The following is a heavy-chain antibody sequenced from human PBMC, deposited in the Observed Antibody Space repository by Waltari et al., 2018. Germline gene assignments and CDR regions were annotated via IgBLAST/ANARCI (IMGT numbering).Heavy chain of an antibody. D-gene: IGHD2-15*01. Sequence: QVQLQESGPGLVKPSETLSLTCAVSGYSISSGYYWGWIRQPPGKGLEWIGSIYHSGRTHYTPSLNSRVTISVDTSKNRSSLRLGSVTAADTAVYYCARHFGDCSGGSCRYYYYGMDVWGQGTTVTVSS. CDR1: GYSISSGYY. CDR2: IYHSGRT. V-gene: IGHV4-38-2*01. CDR3: ARHFGDCSGGSCRYYYYGMDV. J-gene: IGHJ6*02.